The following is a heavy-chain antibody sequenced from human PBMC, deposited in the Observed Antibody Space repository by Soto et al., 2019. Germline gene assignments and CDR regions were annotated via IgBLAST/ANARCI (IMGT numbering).Heavy chain of an antibody. CDR2: MNSDGSTT. CDR1: GFTFSSYW. Sequence: PGGSLRLSCAASGFTFSSYWMHWVRQAPGKGLVWVSRMNSDGSTTGYADSVKGRFTISRDNAENTLYLQMNSLRAEDTAVYYCARGGSSSWFRALDYWGQGTLVTVSS. CDR3: ARGGSSSWFRALDY. V-gene: IGHV3-74*01. J-gene: IGHJ4*02. D-gene: IGHD6-13*01.